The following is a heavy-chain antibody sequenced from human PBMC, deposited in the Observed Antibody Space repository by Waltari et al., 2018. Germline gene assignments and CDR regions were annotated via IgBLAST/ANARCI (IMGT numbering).Heavy chain of an antibody. CDR2: IFYSGSA. J-gene: IGHJ4*02. CDR1: GGSLRSYY. Sequence: QVQLQESGPGLAKPSETPSLTCTVSGGSLRSYYWRWVRQPPGKGLEWIGYIFYSGSANYNPSLKSRVTTSLDTSKNQFSLKLSAVTAADTAVYYCARELGPSYFDYWGQGTLVTVSS. V-gene: IGHV4-59*01. CDR3: ARELGPSYFDY.